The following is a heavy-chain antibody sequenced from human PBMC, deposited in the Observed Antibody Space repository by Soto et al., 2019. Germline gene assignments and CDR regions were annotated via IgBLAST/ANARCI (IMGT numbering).Heavy chain of an antibody. Sequence: VVSRRLSCSSSVFTFINYCVSLFRQAPGNWLEWVSVISGSGGITYYAASVKGRFTISRDNPKNTLYLQMNSLRAEDTAVYYCAKDTYSDFWSGYHYGMEVWGQRNTVNVS. J-gene: IGHJ6*01. V-gene: IGHV3-23*01. CDR1: VFTFINYC. CDR3: AKDTYSDFWSGYHYGMEV. CDR2: ISGSGGIT. D-gene: IGHD3-3*01.